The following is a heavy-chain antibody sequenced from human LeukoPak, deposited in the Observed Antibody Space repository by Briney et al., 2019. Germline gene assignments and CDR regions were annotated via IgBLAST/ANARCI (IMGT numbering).Heavy chain of an antibody. D-gene: IGHD3-3*01. V-gene: IGHV3-9*01. CDR2: ISWNSGSI. CDR3: AKDMSPTGTIFGVAGNYYYYGMDV. J-gene: IGHJ6*02. CDR1: GFTFDDYA. Sequence: PGGSLRLSCAASGFTFDDYAMHWVRQAPGKGLEWVSGISWNSGSIGYADSVKGRFTISRDNAKNSLYLQMNSLRAEDTALYYCAKDMSPTGTIFGVAGNYYYYGMDVWGQGTTVTVSS.